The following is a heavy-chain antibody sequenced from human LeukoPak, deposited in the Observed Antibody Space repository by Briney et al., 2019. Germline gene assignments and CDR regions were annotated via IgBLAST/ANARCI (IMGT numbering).Heavy chain of an antibody. Sequence: ASVKVSCKTSGYSFIDYYIHWVRQAPGKGLEWMGGFDPEDGETIYAQKFQGRVTMTEDTSTDTAYMELSSLRSEDTAVYYCATVSFREILDYWGQGTLVTVSS. CDR3: ATVSFREILDY. D-gene: IGHD3-16*02. CDR1: GYSFIDYY. J-gene: IGHJ4*02. V-gene: IGHV1-24*01. CDR2: FDPEDGET.